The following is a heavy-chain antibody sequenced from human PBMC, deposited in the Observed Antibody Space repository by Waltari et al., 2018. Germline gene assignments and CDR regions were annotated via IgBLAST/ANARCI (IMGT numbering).Heavy chain of an antibody. Sequence: EVKLVQSGAEVKKPRATVKISCKVPGYTFTNYYMHREQQAPGKGLEWMGLVDPEDGETIYAEKFQGRVTITADTSTDTAYMELSSLRSEDTAVYYCATSTIFGVALDYWGQGTLVTVSS. V-gene: IGHV1-69-2*01. CDR3: ATSTIFGVALDY. D-gene: IGHD3-3*01. J-gene: IGHJ4*02. CDR2: VDPEDGET. CDR1: GYTFTNYY.